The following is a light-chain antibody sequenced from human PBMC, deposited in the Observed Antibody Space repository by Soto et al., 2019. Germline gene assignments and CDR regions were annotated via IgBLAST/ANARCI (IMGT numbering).Light chain of an antibody. CDR1: SSDVGSYNY. J-gene: IGLJ1*01. CDR3: SSFTNSSPLGV. CDR2: DVD. V-gene: IGLV2-14*03. Sequence: QSVLTQPASVSGSPGQSITISCTGTSSDVGSYNYVSWYQHHPGKAPKLVIYDVDDRPSGVSNRFSGSKSGNTASLTISGLQAEDEADYYCSSFTNSSPLGVFGTGTKVTVL.